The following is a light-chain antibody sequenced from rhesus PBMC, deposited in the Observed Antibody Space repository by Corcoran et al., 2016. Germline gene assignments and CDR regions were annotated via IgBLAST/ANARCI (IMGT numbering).Light chain of an antibody. V-gene: IGKV1S14*01. CDR1: QGISNY. CDR3: HQHTSYPLT. Sequence: DIQMTQSPSSLSATVGDTVTITCRASQGISNYLAWYQQKPGKAPKPLIYSASNLESGVPSRFSGSGSGTDCTLTISSLPPEDFATSYCHQHTSYPLTFRQGTKVEIK. J-gene: IGKJ1*01. CDR2: SAS.